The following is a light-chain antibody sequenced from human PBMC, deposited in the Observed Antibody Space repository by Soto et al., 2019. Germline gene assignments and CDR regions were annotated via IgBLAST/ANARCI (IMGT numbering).Light chain of an antibody. CDR2: RTN. CDR1: SSNIGSDT. J-gene: IGLJ3*02. V-gene: IGLV1-44*01. Sequence: QSVLTQPPSASGTPGQRVTISCSGSSSNIGSDTVHWFQQVPGTAPKLLIYRTNQRPSGVPDRCSGSKSGTSASLAISGLQSEDEADYYCAAWDGTLNGWVFGGGTKVTVL. CDR3: AAWDGTLNGWV.